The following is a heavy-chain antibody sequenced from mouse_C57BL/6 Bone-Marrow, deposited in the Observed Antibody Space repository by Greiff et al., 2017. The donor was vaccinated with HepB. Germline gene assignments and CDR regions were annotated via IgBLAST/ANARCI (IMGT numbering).Heavy chain of an antibody. Sequence: EVPGVESGGDLVKPGGSLKLSCAASGFTFSSYGMSWVRQTPDKRLEWVATISSGGSYTYYPDSVKGRFTISRDNAKNTLYLQMSSLKSEDTAMYYCARDRDYDFDYWGQGTTLTVSS. CDR3: ARDRDYDFDY. J-gene: IGHJ2*01. CDR2: ISSGGSYT. V-gene: IGHV5-6*01. D-gene: IGHD2-4*01. CDR1: GFTFSSYG.